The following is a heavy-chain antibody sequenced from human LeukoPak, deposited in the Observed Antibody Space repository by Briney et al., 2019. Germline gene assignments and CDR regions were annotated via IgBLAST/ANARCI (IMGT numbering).Heavy chain of an antibody. V-gene: IGHV4-59*13. CDR1: GGSISSYY. Sequence: SETLSLTCTVSGGSISSYYWSWIRQPPGKGLEWIGYIYYSGSPNYNPSLKSRVTISVDTSKNQFSLKLSSVTAADTAVYYCARDRGYSYGYDAFDIWGQGTMVTVSS. CDR3: ARDRGYSYGYDAFDI. CDR2: IYYSGSP. D-gene: IGHD5-18*01. J-gene: IGHJ3*02.